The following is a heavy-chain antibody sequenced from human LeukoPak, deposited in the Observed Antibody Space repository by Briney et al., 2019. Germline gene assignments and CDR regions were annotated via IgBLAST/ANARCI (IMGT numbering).Heavy chain of an antibody. CDR1: GFTFSNYW. CDR2: IKQDGSEK. Sequence: GGSLRLSCAASGFTFSNYWLTWVRRAPGKGLEWVANIKQDGSEKHYVDSVKGRFTISRDNAKRSLYLQMNSLRAEDTAVFYCARGVDYHYYYYMDFWGKGTTVTVSS. V-gene: IGHV3-7*01. J-gene: IGHJ6*03. CDR3: ARGVDYHYYYYMDF.